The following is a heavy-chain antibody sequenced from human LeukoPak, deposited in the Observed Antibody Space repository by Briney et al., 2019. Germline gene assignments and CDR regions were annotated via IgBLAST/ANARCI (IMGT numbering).Heavy chain of an antibody. Sequence: PSETLSLTCAVYGGSFSGYYWNWIRQPPGKGLEWIGEINHSGSTNYNPSLKSRVTISVDTSKNQFSLKLSSVTAADTAVYYCARGFGDHAFDIWGQGTMVTVSS. CDR3: ARGFGDHAFDI. CDR1: GGSFSGYY. D-gene: IGHD3-10*01. V-gene: IGHV4-34*01. CDR2: INHSGST. J-gene: IGHJ3*02.